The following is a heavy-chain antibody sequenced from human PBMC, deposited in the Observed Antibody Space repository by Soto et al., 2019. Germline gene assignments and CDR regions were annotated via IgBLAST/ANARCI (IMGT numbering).Heavy chain of an antibody. CDR3: ARTYSSSWYVIDY. J-gene: IGHJ4*02. CDR1: GYSFPKYY. V-gene: IGHV5-51*01. D-gene: IGHD6-13*01. CDR2: IYPDDSDT. Sequence: GESLKISCKGSGYSFPKYYIGWVRQMPGKDLEWMAIIYPDDSDTRYSPSFQGQVTISADKSISTAYLQWSSLKASDTAMYYCARTYSSSWYVIDYWGQGTLVTVSS.